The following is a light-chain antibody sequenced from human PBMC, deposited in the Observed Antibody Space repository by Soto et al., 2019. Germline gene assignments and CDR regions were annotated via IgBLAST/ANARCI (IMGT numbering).Light chain of an antibody. Sequence: DIQMTQSPSSLSASVGDRVTITCGASQGIRNYLAWYQQRPGKVPKLLIYAASTLQSGVPSRFSGSGSGTDFTLTISSLQPEDIATYYCQKYNSAPINFGQGTRLEIK. J-gene: IGKJ5*01. V-gene: IGKV1-27*01. CDR2: AAS. CDR1: QGIRNY. CDR3: QKYNSAPIN.